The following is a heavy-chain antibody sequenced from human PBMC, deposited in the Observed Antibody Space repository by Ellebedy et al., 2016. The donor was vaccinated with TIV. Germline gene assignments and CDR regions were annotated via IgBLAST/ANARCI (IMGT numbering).Heavy chain of an antibody. J-gene: IGHJ4*02. CDR1: GDSVGRSNYY. CDR3: ARAYYNDYFDS. CDR2: VYYSGNT. D-gene: IGHD1-26*01. V-gene: IGHV4-39*02. Sequence: MPGGSLRLSCTVSGDSVGRSNYYWGWIRQPPGKGLEWLGSVYYSGNTHYDPSLWGRVSISIDTSQNQFSLRLTSLTAADTAVYYCARAYYNDYFDSWGQGIPVTVSS.